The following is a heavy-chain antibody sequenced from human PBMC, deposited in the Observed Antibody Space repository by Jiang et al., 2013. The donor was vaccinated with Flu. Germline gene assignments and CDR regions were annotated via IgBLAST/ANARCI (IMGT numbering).Heavy chain of an antibody. CDR1: GFTFSSYG. CDR3: VREYETYSFDY. D-gene: IGHD3-16*01. V-gene: IGHV3-30*03. J-gene: IGHJ4*02. Sequence: VESGGGVVQPGRSLRLSCAASGFTFSSYGMHWVRQAPGKGLEWVSFISYDRSDIYYTDSVKGRFTISRDNFKSTLFLQMNSLRAEDTAVYFCVREYETYSFDYWGQGTLVTVSS. CDR2: ISYDRSDI.